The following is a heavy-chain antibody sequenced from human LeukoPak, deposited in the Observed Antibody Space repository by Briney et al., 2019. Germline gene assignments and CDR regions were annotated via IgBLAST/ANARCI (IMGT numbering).Heavy chain of an antibody. V-gene: IGHV4-4*07. CDR1: GGSISSYY. CDR3: ARDQYYYGSGSYGPDY. J-gene: IGHJ4*02. D-gene: IGHD3-10*01. Sequence: PSETLSLTCTVSGGSISSYYWSWIRQPAGKGLEWIGRIYTSGSTNYNPPLKSRVTMSVDTSKNQFSLKLSSVTAADTAVYYCARDQYYYGSGSYGPDYWGQGTLVTVSS. CDR2: IYTSGST.